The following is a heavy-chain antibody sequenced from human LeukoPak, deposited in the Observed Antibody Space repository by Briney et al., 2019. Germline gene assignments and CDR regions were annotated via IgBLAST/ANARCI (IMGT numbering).Heavy chain of an antibody. D-gene: IGHD2-21*02. CDR2: ISYDGNNK. Sequence: GGSLRLSCAASGFTFTRYAMHWVRQAPGKGLEWVALISYDGNNKYYADSVKGRFTISRDNSKNTLYLQMNSLRAEDTAVYYCARDTCGGDCYSYYFDYWGQGTLVTVSS. CDR3: ARDTCGGDCYSYYFDY. V-gene: IGHV3-30-3*01. J-gene: IGHJ4*02. CDR1: GFTFTRYA.